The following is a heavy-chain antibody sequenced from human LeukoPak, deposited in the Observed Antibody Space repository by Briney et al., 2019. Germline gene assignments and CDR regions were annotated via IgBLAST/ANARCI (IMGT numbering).Heavy chain of an antibody. CDR3: ASRDSSGWYGAEYFQH. Sequence: SETLSLTCTVSGGSISNYYWGWIRQPPGKGLEWIGCIYYSGSTYYNPSLKSRVTISVDTSKNQFSLKLSSVTAADTAVYYCASRDSSGWYGAEYFQHWGQGTLVTVSS. D-gene: IGHD6-19*01. J-gene: IGHJ1*01. CDR1: GGSISNYY. CDR2: IYYSGST. V-gene: IGHV4-39*01.